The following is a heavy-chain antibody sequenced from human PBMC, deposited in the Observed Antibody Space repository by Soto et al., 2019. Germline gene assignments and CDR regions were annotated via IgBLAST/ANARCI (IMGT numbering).Heavy chain of an antibody. J-gene: IGHJ6*02. Sequence: GGSLRLSCAASGFTFSSYSMNWVRQAPGKGLEWVSSISSSSSYIYYADSVKGRFTISRDNAKNSLYLQMNSLRAEDTAVYYYARELGYGVFVRPNYYYYGMDVWGQGTTLTV. V-gene: IGHV3-21*01. CDR1: GFTFSSYS. CDR2: ISSSSSYI. CDR3: ARELGYGVFVRPNYYYYGMDV. D-gene: IGHD3-16*02.